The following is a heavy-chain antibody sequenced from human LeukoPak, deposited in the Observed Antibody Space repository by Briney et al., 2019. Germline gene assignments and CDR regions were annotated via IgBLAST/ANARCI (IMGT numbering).Heavy chain of an antibody. V-gene: IGHV4-34*01. CDR2: IKHSGST. D-gene: IGHD6-13*01. CDR3: ARAGYSSSWYLFSWFDP. CDR1: GGSFSGYY. Sequence: SETLSLTCAVYGGSFSGYYWSWIRQPPGKGLEWIGEIKHSGSTNYNPSLKSRVTISVDTSKNQFSLKLSSVTAADTAVYYCARAGYSSSWYLFSWFDPWGQGTLVTVSS. J-gene: IGHJ5*02.